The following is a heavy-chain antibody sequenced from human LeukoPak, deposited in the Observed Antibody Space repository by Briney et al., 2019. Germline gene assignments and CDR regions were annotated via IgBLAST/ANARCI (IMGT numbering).Heavy chain of an antibody. CDR2: IRYDGSNK. D-gene: IGHD3-10*01. CDR1: GFTFSSYG. CDR3: AKGFPRVRGVMDV. Sequence: PGGSLRLSCAASGFTFSSYGMHWVRQAPGKGLEWVAFIRYDGSNKYYADSVKGRFTISRDNSKNTLYLQMNSLRAEDTAVYYCAKGFPRVRGVMDVWGKGTTVTISS. J-gene: IGHJ6*04. V-gene: IGHV3-30*02.